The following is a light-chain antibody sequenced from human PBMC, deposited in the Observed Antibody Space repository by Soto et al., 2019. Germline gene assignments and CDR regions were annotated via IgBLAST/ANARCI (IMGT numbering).Light chain of an antibody. J-gene: IGKJ5*01. CDR2: AAF. Sequence: DIQMTQSPSSVSASVGDRVTITCRASQGIRSWLAWYQQKQGKAPKIXIYAAFSLQSGVPSRFSGSGSGTDFTLTINGLQPEDFATYYCQQAASFTITFGQGTRLEIK. CDR1: QGIRSW. CDR3: QQAASFTIT. V-gene: IGKV1-12*01.